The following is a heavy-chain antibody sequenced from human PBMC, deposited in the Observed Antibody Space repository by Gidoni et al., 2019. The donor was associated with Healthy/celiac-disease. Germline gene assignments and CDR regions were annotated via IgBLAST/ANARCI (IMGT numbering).Heavy chain of an antibody. CDR2: MSGSGGST. V-gene: IGHV3-23*01. Sequence: EVQLLESGGGLVKPGVSLRLYCAASGFPFSSSTMSWGRQAPGKGLEWVSAMSGSGGSTYYGDSVKGRFTSSRDNSKNTLYLQMNSLRAEDTAVYYCARRRYCSGGSCWRIFDYWGQGTLVTVSS. CDR3: ARRRYCSGGSCWRIFDY. J-gene: IGHJ4*02. D-gene: IGHD2-15*01. CDR1: GFPFSSST.